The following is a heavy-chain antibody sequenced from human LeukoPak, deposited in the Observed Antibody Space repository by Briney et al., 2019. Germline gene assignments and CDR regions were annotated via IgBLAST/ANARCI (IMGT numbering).Heavy chain of an antibody. Sequence: ASVTVSCKASGYTFTGYYMHWVRQAPGQGLEWMGWINPNSGGTNYAQKFQGRVTMTRDTSISTAYMELSRLRSDDTAVYYCARNGGSYWNFDYWGQGTLVTVSS. CDR1: GYTFTGYY. D-gene: IGHD3-10*01. J-gene: IGHJ4*02. CDR2: INPNSGGT. CDR3: ARNGGSYWNFDY. V-gene: IGHV1-2*02.